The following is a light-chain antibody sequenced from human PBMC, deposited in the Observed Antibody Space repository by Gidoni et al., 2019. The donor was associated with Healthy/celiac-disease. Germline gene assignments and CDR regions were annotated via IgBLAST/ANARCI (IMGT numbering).Light chain of an antibody. CDR1: RTISSR. V-gene: IGKV1-5*03. Sequence: DIQMTQSPSTLPAAVGDRVNITCRASRTISSRVAWYQQKPGKAPKLLIYKASSLESGVPSRFSGSESGTEFTLTISSLRPDDFATYYCQQYNSYPWTFXQXTKVAIK. J-gene: IGKJ1*01. CDR3: QQYNSYPWT. CDR2: KAS.